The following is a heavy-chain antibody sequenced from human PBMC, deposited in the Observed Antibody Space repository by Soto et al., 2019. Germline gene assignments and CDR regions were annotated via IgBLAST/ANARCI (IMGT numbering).Heavy chain of an antibody. D-gene: IGHD3-10*01. V-gene: IGHV1-69*12. CDR1: GGTFSSYA. Sequence: QVQLVQSGAEVKKPGSSVKVSCKAPGGTFSSYAISWVRQAPGQGLEWMGGIIPIFGTANYAQKFQGRVTITAXXXTXXAYMELSSLRSEDTAVYYCAREGGSGNYRYYAMDVWGQGTTVTVSS. CDR2: IIPIFGTA. CDR3: AREGGSGNYRYYAMDV. J-gene: IGHJ6*02.